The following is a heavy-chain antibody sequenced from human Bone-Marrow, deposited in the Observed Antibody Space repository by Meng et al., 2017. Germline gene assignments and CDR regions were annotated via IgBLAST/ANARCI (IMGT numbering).Heavy chain of an antibody. CDR1: GVSFSGYY. D-gene: IGHD2-2*01. V-gene: IGHV4-34*01. CDR2: INHSGST. Sequence: QVQLQQWGEGLLKPLETLSLTCAVYGVSFSGYYWSWIRQPPGKGLEWIGEINHSGSTNYNPSLKSRVTMSVDTSKNQFSLKLSSVTAADTAVYYCARDCSSSSCSLDYWGQGTLVTVSS. CDR3: ARDCSSSSCSLDY. J-gene: IGHJ4*02.